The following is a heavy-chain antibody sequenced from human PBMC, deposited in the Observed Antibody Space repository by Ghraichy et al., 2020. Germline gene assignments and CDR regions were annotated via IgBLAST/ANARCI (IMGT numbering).Heavy chain of an antibody. D-gene: IGHD2-2*01. CDR1: GFTFSSYA. V-gene: IGHV3-23*01. CDR3: AKDLTQYHLPGYFDD. CDR2: ISGSGGST. Sequence: LSLTCAASGFTFSSYAMSWVRQAPGKGLEWVSAISGSGGSTYYADSVKGRFTISRDNSKNTLYLQMNSLRAEDTAVYYCAKDLTQYHLPGYFDDWARDPCSPSPQ. J-gene: IGHJ4*02.